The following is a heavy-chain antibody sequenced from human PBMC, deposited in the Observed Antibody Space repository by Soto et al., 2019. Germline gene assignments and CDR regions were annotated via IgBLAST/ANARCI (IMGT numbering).Heavy chain of an antibody. Sequence: SETLSLTCTVSGGSISSGGYYWSWIRQHRGKGLEWIGYIYYSGSTYYNPSLKSRVTISVDTSKNQFSLKLSSVTAADTAVYYCARTYCSGGSCYSLYFDYWGQGTLVTVSS. V-gene: IGHV4-31*03. D-gene: IGHD2-15*01. CDR2: IYYSGST. CDR3: ARTYCSGGSCYSLYFDY. J-gene: IGHJ4*02. CDR1: GGSISSGGYY.